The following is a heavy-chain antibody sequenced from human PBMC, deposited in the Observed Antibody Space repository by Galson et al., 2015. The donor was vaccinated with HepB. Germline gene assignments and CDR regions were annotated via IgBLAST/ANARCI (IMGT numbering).Heavy chain of an antibody. CDR1: GCSFTSYW. V-gene: IGHV5-51*01. CDR3: ARLPNYDILTGYYGSYWYFDL. J-gene: IGHJ2*01. CDR2: IYPGDSDT. Sequence: QSGAEVKKPGESLKISCKGSGCSFTSYWIGWVRQMPRKGLEWMGIIYPGDSDTRYSPSFQGQVTISADKSISTAYLQWSSLKASDTAMYYCARLPNYDILTGYYGSYWYFDLWGRGTLVTVSS. D-gene: IGHD3-9*01.